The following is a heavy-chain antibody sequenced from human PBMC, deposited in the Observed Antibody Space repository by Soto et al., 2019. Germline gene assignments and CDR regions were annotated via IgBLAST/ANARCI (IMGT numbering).Heavy chain of an antibody. V-gene: IGHV3-74*01. D-gene: IGHD2-15*01. J-gene: IGHJ5*02. Sequence: EVQLVESGGGLVQPGGSLRLSCAASGFTFSSDWMHWVRQSPGKGLVWVSRVKSDGTTTTYADSVEGRFTISRDNAKNTLYLQMNSLRVEDTAVYYCAREFQFMGRGRGGLDQWGQGTLVTVSS. CDR3: AREFQFMGRGRGGLDQ. CDR2: VKSDGTTT. CDR1: GFTFSSDW.